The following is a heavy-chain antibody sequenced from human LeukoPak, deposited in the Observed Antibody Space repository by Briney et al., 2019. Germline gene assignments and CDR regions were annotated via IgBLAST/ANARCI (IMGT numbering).Heavy chain of an antibody. CDR2: IYYSGST. CDR3: ARGSRQPYYDSSGYLP. D-gene: IGHD3-22*01. V-gene: IGHV4-31*03. CDR1: GGSISSGGYY. Sequence: SQTLSLTCTVSGGSISSGGYYWSWIRQHPGKGLEWIGYIYYSGSTYYNPSLKSRVTISVDTSKNQFSLKLSSVTAADTAVYYCARGSRQPYYDSSGYLPWGQGTLVTVSP. J-gene: IGHJ5*02.